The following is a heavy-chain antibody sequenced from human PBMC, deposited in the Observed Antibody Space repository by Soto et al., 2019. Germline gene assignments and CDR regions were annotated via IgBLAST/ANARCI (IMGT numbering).Heavy chain of an antibody. D-gene: IGHD2-15*01. Sequence: PSETLSLTCTVSGGSISGYYWSWIRQPPGKGLEWIGYIYYSGSTNYSPSLKSRVSISVDTSKNQFSLKLSSVAAADTAVYYCARHHKYCSGDSCYLFDYWGQGILVTVS. V-gene: IGHV4-59*08. J-gene: IGHJ4*02. CDR2: IYYSGST. CDR1: GGSISGYY. CDR3: ARHHKYCSGDSCYLFDY.